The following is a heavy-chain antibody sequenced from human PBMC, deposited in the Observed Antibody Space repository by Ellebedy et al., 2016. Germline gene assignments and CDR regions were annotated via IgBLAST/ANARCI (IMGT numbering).Heavy chain of an antibody. D-gene: IGHD3-10*01. CDR2: INPSGGST. V-gene: IGHV1-46*04. CDR1: GYTFTSYY. CDR3: ARDAARGGPQGY. Sequence: ASVKVSCKASGYTFTSYYMHWVRQAPGQGLEWMGIINPSGGSTSYAQKLQGRVTMTRDTSTSTVYMELSRLRSEDTAVYYCARDAARGGPQGYWGQGTLVTVSS. J-gene: IGHJ4*02.